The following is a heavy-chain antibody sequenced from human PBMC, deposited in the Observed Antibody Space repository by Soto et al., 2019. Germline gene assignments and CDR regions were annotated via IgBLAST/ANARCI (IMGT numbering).Heavy chain of an antibody. CDR3: ARNLGSGYYLDC. V-gene: IGHV3-21*01. D-gene: IGHD3-22*01. Sequence: EVQLVESGGGLVKPGGSLRLSCAASGFTFSSYSMNWVRQAPGKGLEWVSSISSSSSYIYYADSVKGRFTISRDNAKNSLYLQMNSLRAEDTGVYYCARNLGSGYYLDCWGQGTLVTVAS. CDR2: ISSSSSYI. J-gene: IGHJ4*02. CDR1: GFTFSSYS.